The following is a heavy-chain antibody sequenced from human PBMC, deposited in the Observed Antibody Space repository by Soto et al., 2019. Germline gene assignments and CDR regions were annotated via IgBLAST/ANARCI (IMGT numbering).Heavy chain of an antibody. CDR3: AKDTEVVAGGAFDI. Sequence: GGSLRLSCAASGFTFDDYAMHWVRQAPGKGLEWVSGISWNSGSIGYADSVKGRFTISRDNAKNSLYLQMNSLRAEDTALYYCAKDTEVVAGGAFDIWGQGTMVTVSS. CDR2: ISWNSGSI. J-gene: IGHJ3*02. D-gene: IGHD2-15*01. V-gene: IGHV3-9*01. CDR1: GFTFDDYA.